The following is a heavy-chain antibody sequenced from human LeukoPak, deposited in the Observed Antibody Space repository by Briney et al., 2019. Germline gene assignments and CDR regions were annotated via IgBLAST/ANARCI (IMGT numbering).Heavy chain of an antibody. V-gene: IGHV5-51*01. Sequence: GESLKISCKGSGYSVTSYWIAWVRQMLGKGLEWMGIIYPGDSDTRYSPSFQGQVTISADRSISTAYLQWSSLKASDTAMYYCARRRDAFDIGGQGTMVTVSS. CDR1: GYSVTSYW. CDR2: IYPGDSDT. CDR3: ARRRDAFDI. J-gene: IGHJ3*02.